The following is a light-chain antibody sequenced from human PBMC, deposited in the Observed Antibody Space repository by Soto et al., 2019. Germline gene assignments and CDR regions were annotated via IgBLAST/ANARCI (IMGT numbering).Light chain of an antibody. V-gene: IGKV3-20*01. CDR3: QQYASSLT. CDR1: QSVDSAF. Sequence: EIVLTPSPGSLSLSLGERATLSCRARQSVDSAFFSWYQQKPGQPPRLLMYGASRRATGITDRFSGSGSGTDFTLTISRLEPEDFAVYYCQQYASSLTLGQGTKVE. J-gene: IGKJ1*01. CDR2: GAS.